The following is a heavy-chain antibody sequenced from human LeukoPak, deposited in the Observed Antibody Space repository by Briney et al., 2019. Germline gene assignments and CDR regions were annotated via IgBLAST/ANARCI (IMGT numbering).Heavy chain of an antibody. CDR2: IKTSGGNT. CDR1: GYIFNSHY. D-gene: IGHD3-9*01. CDR3: ARGAPDFDVLTGYPRYHYYYAMDV. Sequence: GASVKLSCKASGYIFNSHYIHWVRQAPGQGLEWMGIIKTSGGNTAYAQKFQGRATMTRDTSTSTVYMELSSLTYADTALYYCARGAPDFDVLTGYPRYHYYYAMDVWGQGTTVIVSS. V-gene: IGHV1-46*02. J-gene: IGHJ6*02.